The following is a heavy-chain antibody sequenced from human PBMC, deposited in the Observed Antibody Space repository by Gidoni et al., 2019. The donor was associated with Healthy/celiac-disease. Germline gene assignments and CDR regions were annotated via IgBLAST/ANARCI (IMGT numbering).Heavy chain of an antibody. CDR3: ARVRGTGRITMVRGVLDAFDI. J-gene: IGHJ3*02. Sequence: QVQLVESGGGLVKPGGSLRLSCAASGFTFSDYYMSWIRQAPGKGLEWVSYISSSSSYTNYADSVKGLFTISRDNAKNSLYLQMNSLRAEDTAVYYCARVRGTGRITMVRGVLDAFDIWGQGTMVTVSS. CDR1: GFTFSDYY. D-gene: IGHD3-10*01. CDR2: ISSSSSYT. V-gene: IGHV3-11*05.